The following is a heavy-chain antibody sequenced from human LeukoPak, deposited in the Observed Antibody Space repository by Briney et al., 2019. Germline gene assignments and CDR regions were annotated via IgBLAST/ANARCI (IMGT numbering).Heavy chain of an antibody. CDR2: ISYDGSKK. D-gene: IGHD6-13*01. V-gene: IGHV3-30*01. Sequence: GRSLRLSCAASGFTFSSYAMHWVRQAPGKGLEWVAVISYDGSKKYYADSVKGRFTISRDNSKNTLYLQMNSLRAEDTAVYYCARGIAAAGRKVDYWGQGTLVTVSS. J-gene: IGHJ4*02. CDR1: GFTFSSYA. CDR3: ARGIAAAGRKVDY.